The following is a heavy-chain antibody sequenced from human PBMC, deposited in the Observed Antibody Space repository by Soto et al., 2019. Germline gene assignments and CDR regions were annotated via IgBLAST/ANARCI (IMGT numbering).Heavy chain of an antibody. Sequence: QVQLVDSGGGVVQPGRSLRLSCAASGFTFSSYAMHWVRQAPGKGLERVAVKSYDGSNKYYADSVKGRFTMSRDNSKNTLYLHMNSLRAEDTAVYYCAREGGAFDIWGQGTMVTVSS. CDR3: AREGGAFDI. CDR2: KSYDGSNK. CDR1: GFTFSSYA. V-gene: IGHV3-30-3*01. D-gene: IGHD3-16*01. J-gene: IGHJ3*02.